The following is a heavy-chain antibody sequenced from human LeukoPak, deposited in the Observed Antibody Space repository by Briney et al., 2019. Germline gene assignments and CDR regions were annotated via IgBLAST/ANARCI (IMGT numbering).Heavy chain of an antibody. CDR3: AKTLKDFWSGYIQPPDY. J-gene: IGHJ4*02. V-gene: IGHV3-33*06. Sequence: PGGSLSLSCAASGFTFSSYGMHWVRQAPGKGLEWVAVIWYDGSNKYYADSVKGRFTISRDNSKNTLYLQMNSLRAEDTAVYYCAKTLKDFWSGYIQPPDYWGQGTLVTVSS. CDR1: GFTFSSYG. D-gene: IGHD3-3*01. CDR2: IWYDGSNK.